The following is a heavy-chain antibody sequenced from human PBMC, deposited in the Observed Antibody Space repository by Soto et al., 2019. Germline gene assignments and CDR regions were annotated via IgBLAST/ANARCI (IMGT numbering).Heavy chain of an antibody. V-gene: IGHV1-46*01. D-gene: IGHD3-22*01. J-gene: IGHJ4*02. CDR3: ARETDTTIVVAPPYYFDY. CDR1: GYTFTSYY. Sequence: ASVKVSCKASGYTFTSYYMHWVRQAPGQGLEWMGIINPSGGSTSYAQKFQGRVTMTRDTSTSTVYMELSSLRSEDTAVYYCARETDTTIVVAPPYYFDYWGQGTLVTVSS. CDR2: INPSGGST.